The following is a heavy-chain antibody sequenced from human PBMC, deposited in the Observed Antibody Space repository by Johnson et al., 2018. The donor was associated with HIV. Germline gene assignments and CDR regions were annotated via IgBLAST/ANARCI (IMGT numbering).Heavy chain of an antibody. V-gene: IGHV3-66*01. Sequence: VQLVESGAGLVQPGGSLRLPCAASGFTVSDSYISWVRQAPGKGLEWVSLISTGGSPYSADSVKYRFTISRDKSKNTLFLQMNGLRVEDTAVYYCARDPVWDAFDIWGQGTMVTVSS. CDR3: ARDPVWDAFDI. J-gene: IGHJ3*02. CDR2: ISTGGSP. CDR1: GFTVSDSY.